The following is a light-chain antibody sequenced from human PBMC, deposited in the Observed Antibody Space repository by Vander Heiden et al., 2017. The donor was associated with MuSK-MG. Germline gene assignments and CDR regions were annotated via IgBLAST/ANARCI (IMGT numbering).Light chain of an antibody. Sequence: DTQMTQPASSLSASVGDRVSISCRASQEISNFLNWYQQKPGKAPKLLVQASSNLQSGVPSRVSGSGSGTDFTLTISRLQPEDVATYYCQQSDNIPVTFGQGTQLEIK. CDR2: ASS. V-gene: IGKV1-39*01. CDR1: QEISNF. CDR3: QQSDNIPVT. J-gene: IGKJ5*01.